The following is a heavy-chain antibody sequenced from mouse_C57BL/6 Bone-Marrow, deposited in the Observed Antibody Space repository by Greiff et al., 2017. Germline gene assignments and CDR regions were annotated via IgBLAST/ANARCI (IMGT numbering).Heavy chain of an antibody. CDR1: GYSFTDYN. J-gene: IGHJ2*01. CDR3: AREFYYYGSSYEGYFDY. Sequence: VQLQQSGPELVKPGASVKISCKASGYSFTDYNMNWVKTSNGKSLEWIGVINPNYGTTSYNQKFKGKATLTVDQSSSTAYMQLNSLTSEDSAVYYCAREFYYYGSSYEGYFDYWGQGTTLTVSS. V-gene: IGHV1-39*01. CDR2: INPNYGTT. D-gene: IGHD1-1*01.